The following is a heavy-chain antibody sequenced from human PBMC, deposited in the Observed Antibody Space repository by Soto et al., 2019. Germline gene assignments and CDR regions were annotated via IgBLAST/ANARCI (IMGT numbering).Heavy chain of an antibody. CDR3: ARPAKTYYDFWSGPFDY. CDR2: IYPGDSDT. J-gene: IGHJ4*02. V-gene: IGHV5-51*01. Sequence: PGESLKISCQGSGYSFTSYWIGWVRQMPGKGLEWMGIIYPGDSDTRYSPSFQGQVTISADKSISTAYLRWSSLKASDTAMYYCARPAKTYYDFWSGPFDYWGQGTLVTVPQ. CDR1: GYSFTSYW. D-gene: IGHD3-3*01.